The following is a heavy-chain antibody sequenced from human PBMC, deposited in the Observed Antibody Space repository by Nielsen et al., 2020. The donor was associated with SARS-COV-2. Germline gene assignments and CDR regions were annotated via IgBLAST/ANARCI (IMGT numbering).Heavy chain of an antibody. CDR1: GFSVGRYF. Sequence: GESLKISCAASGFSVGRYFMSWVRQAPGKGLEWLSIIYRSDNSYYADSVKGRFTISRDNSKNTLYLQMNSLSGDDTAVYYCASGSGDSLAFDIWGQGTMVIVSS. CDR2: IYRSDNS. V-gene: IGHV3-53*01. J-gene: IGHJ3*02. D-gene: IGHD1-26*01. CDR3: ASGSGDSLAFDI.